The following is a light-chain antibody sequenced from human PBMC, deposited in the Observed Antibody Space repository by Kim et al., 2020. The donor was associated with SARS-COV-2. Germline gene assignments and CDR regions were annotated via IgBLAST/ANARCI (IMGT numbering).Light chain of an antibody. V-gene: IGLV2-14*03. J-gene: IGLJ1*01. CDR2: DVS. Sequence: QSALTQPASVSGSPGQSITISCTGTSSDLGGYNYVSWYQQHPGKAPKLMIYDVSNRPSGVSNRFSASKSGNTASLTISGLQPEDEADYYYSSYTSSSTSRVFGTGTKVTVL. CDR3: SSYTSSSTSRV. CDR1: SSDLGGYNY.